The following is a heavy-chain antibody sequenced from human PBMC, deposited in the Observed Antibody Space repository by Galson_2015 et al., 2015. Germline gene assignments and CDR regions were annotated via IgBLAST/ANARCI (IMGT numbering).Heavy chain of an antibody. J-gene: IGHJ4*02. Sequence: QSGAEVKKPGEFLKISCKGSGYTFTTSWIGWVRQMPGKGLEWMGGIYPGDSDTRYSPSFQGQVTISVDKSISTAYLQWSSLKASDTAMYYCARAFYGSGSHYGDYWGQGTLVTVSS. CDR2: IYPGDSDT. CDR3: ARAFYGSGSHYGDY. D-gene: IGHD3-10*01. V-gene: IGHV5-51*01. CDR1: GYTFTTSW.